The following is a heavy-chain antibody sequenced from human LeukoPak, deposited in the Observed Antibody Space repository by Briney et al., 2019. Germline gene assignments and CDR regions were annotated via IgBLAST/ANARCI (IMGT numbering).Heavy chain of an antibody. CDR2: IYPGDSDT. CDR1: GYSFTSYW. D-gene: IGHD3-10*01. Sequence: GESLKISCKGSGYSFTSYWIGWVRQMPGKGLEWMGIIYPGDSDTRYSPSFQGQVTISADKSISTAYLQWSSLKASDTAMYYCARRGFGYYGSGSYSDLDYWGQGTLVTVSS. J-gene: IGHJ4*02. V-gene: IGHV5-51*01. CDR3: ARRGFGYYGSGSYSDLDY.